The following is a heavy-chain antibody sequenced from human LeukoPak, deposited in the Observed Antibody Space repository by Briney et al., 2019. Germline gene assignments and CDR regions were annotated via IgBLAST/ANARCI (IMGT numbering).Heavy chain of an antibody. J-gene: IGHJ4*02. CDR1: VGSFIGYY. D-gene: IGHD2-2*01. CDR3: AREGIVVVPAAIGFDY. CDR2: INHSGST. Sequence: SETLSLTCAVYVGSFIGYYWSWIGQPPGKGRDGMGEINHSGSTNYNPSLKSRVTISVDTSKNQFSLKLSSVTAADTAVYYCAREGIVVVPAAIGFDYWGQGTLVTVSS. V-gene: IGHV4-34*01.